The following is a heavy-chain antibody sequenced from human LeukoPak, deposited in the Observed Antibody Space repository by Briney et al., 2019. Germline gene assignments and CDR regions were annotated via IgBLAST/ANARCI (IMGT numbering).Heavy chain of an antibody. CDR2: ISSDGSNK. V-gene: IGHV3-30*03. Sequence: PGGSLRLSCAASGFTFTNYGIHWVRLAPGKGLEWVAVISSDGSNKHYADSVKGRFTISRDDSKNTLYLQMNSLRVDDTALYYCTTFGMWGQGTMVTVSS. CDR1: GFTFTNYG. CDR3: TTFGM. J-gene: IGHJ3*02.